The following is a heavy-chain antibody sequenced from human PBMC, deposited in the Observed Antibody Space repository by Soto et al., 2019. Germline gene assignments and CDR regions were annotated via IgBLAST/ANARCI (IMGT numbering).Heavy chain of an antibody. D-gene: IGHD3-10*01. CDR1: GITFSSYS. V-gene: IGHV3-21*01. Sequence: GGSLRLSCAASGITFSSYSMNWVRQAPGKGLELVSSISSSSSYIYYGDSVKGRFTISRDNAKNSLYLQMNSLRAEDTAVYYCARVDYYGSGHMDVWGKGTTVTVS. J-gene: IGHJ6*03. CDR2: ISSSSSYI. CDR3: ARVDYYGSGHMDV.